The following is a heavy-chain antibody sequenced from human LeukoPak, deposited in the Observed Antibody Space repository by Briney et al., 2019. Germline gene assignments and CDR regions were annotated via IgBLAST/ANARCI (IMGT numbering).Heavy chain of an antibody. D-gene: IGHD1-1*01. V-gene: IGHV3-30-3*01. CDR2: ISYDGSNK. Sequence: GGSLRLSCAASGFTFSSYAMHWVRQAPGKGLEWVAVISYDGSNKYYADSVKGRFTISRDNSKNTLYLQMNSLRGDDTAVYYCTRATTGSRNAYDLWGQGTMVIVSS. J-gene: IGHJ3*01. CDR3: TRATTGSRNAYDL. CDR1: GFTFSSYA.